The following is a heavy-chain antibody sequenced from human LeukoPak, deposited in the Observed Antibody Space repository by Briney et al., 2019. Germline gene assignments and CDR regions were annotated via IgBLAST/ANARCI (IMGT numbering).Heavy chain of an antibody. J-gene: IGHJ3*02. D-gene: IGHD3-16*01. V-gene: IGHV1-18*01. CDR3: ARDLTPYDAFDI. Sequence: ASVKVSCKASGGTFSSYGISWVRQAPGQGLEWMGWISAYNGNTNYAQKLQGRVTMTTDTSTSTAYMELRSLRSDDTAVYYCARDLTPYDAFDIWGQGTMVTVSS. CDR2: ISAYNGNT. CDR1: GGTFSSYG.